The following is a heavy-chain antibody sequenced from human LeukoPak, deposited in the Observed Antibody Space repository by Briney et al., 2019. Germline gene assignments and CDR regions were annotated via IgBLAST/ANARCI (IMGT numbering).Heavy chain of an antibody. Sequence: ASQTLSLTCTVSGGSISSYYWSWIRQPPGKGLEWIGYIYYSGSTNYNPSLKSRVTISVDTSKNQFSLKLSSVTAADTAVYYCAREPGDFYYDSSGHDAFDIWGQGTMVTVSS. J-gene: IGHJ3*02. CDR3: AREPGDFYYDSSGHDAFDI. CDR1: GGSISSYY. V-gene: IGHV4-59*01. D-gene: IGHD3-22*01. CDR2: IYYSGST.